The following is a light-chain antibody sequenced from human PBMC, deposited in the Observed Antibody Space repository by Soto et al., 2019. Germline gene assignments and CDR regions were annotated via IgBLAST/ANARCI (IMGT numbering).Light chain of an antibody. J-gene: IGLJ1*01. Sequence: QSVLTQPASVSGSPGRSITISCTGTSSDVGGYNYVSWYQQHPGKAPKLMIYDVSTRPSGVSNRFSGSKSGNTASLTISGLQAEDEADYYCSSYTSSSTYVFGTGTKLTVL. CDR2: DVS. CDR1: SSDVGGYNY. V-gene: IGLV2-14*01. CDR3: SSYTSSSTYV.